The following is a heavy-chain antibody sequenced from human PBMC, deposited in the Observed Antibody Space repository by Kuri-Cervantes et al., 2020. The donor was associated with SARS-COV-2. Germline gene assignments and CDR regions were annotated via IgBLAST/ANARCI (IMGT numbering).Heavy chain of an antibody. CDR2: IWYDGSNK. D-gene: IGHD3-22*01. V-gene: IGHV3-33*08. CDR3: TTETSDSSGYYWSLTDNSRFDP. J-gene: IGHJ5*02. Sequence: GESLKISCTGSGFTFSDQNMNWVRQAPGKGLEWVAVIWYDGSNKYYADSVKGRFTISRDNSKNTLYLQMNSLRAEDTAVYYCTTETSDSSGYYWSLTDNSRFDPWGQGSLVTVSS. CDR1: GFTFSDQN.